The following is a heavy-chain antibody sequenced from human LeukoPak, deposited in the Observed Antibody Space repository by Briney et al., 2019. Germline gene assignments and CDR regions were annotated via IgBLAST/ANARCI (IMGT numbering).Heavy chain of an antibody. D-gene: IGHD3-10*01. CDR2: MNPNSGNT. J-gene: IGHJ5*02. V-gene: IGHV1-8*03. Sequence: ASVKVSCKASGYTFTNYEINWLRQATGQGLEWMGWMNPNSGNTGSAQKFQGRVTITRDTSITTVYMELRSLTSEDTAFYYCARGGYYYGSGSRNWFDPWGQGTLLTVSS. CDR1: GYTFTNYE. CDR3: ARGGYYYGSGSRNWFDP.